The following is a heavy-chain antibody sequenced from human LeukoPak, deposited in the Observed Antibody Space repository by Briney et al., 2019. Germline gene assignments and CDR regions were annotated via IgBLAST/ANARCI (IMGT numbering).Heavy chain of an antibody. Sequence: GGSLRLSCAASGFTFSSYAMSWVRQAPGKGLEWVSAISGSGGSTYYADSVKGRFTISRDNPKNTLYLQMNSLRAEDTAVYYCAKGRQINYYDSSGYGYYFDYWGQGTLVTVSS. V-gene: IGHV3-23*01. J-gene: IGHJ4*02. CDR2: ISGSGGST. CDR3: AKGRQINYYDSSGYGYYFDY. CDR1: GFTFSSYA. D-gene: IGHD3-22*01.